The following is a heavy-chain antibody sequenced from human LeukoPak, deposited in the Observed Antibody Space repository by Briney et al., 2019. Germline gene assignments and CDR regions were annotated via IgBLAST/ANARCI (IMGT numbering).Heavy chain of an antibody. CDR2: IHYSGST. Sequence: PSETLSLTCAVSGYSISSGNWWAWIRQPPGKGLEWIGYIHYSGSTYYNPSLKSRVTMSVDTSKNQFSLKLSSVTAVDTAVYYCARMTGVGATRAFDYWGQGTLVTVSS. D-gene: IGHD1-26*01. CDR1: GYSISSGNW. V-gene: IGHV4-28*01. CDR3: ARMTGVGATRAFDY. J-gene: IGHJ4*02.